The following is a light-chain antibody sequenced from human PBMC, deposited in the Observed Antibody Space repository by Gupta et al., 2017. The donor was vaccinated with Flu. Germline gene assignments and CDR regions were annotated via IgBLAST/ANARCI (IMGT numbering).Light chain of an antibody. J-gene: IGLJ3*02. V-gene: IGLV2-11*01. Sequence: SALTPPLSVSVSPGQSITISFTGTSSAVGGYDYVSWYQQHPGKAPKLMIYDVNKRTSGVTDRFSGSRSGNTASLTISGLQAQEEANYYCCSYAGSDTWVFGGGTKLTVL. CDR2: DVN. CDR1: SSAVGGYDY. CDR3: CSYAGSDTWV.